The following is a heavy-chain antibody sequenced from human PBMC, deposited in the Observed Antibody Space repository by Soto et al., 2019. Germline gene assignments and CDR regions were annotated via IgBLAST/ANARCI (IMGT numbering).Heavy chain of an antibody. CDR1: GGTFGSDA. V-gene: IGHV1-69*06. Sequence: SVKVSCKASGGTFGSDAITWVRQAPGQGLEWVGRIIPIFGATNYAQNLQGRVTISADKSTLTSYMELHSLTSDYTALYSCARDRTDSGYFSHCLDPWS. D-gene: IGHD3-22*01. J-gene: IGHJ5*02. CDR2: IIPIFGAT. CDR3: ARDRTDSGYFSHCLDP.